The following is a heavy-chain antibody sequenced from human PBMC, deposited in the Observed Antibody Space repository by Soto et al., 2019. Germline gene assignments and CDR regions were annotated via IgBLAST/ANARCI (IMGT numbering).Heavy chain of an antibody. J-gene: IGHJ4*02. Sequence: GGSLRLSCAASGFPCSTYAMYWVRLAPGKGLEWVAVIHSGASNKYYSDSVKGRFTISRDNSKDTLYLQMDSLRADDTAIYYCATRVSGQVTVQPAAMPFEYWGQGTLVTVSS. CDR2: IHSGASNK. CDR3: ATRVSGQVTVQPAAMPFEY. CDR1: GFPCSTYA. D-gene: IGHD2-2*01. V-gene: IGHV3-30*02.